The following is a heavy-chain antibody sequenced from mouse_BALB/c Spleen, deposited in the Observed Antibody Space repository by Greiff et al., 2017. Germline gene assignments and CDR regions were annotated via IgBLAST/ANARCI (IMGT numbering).Heavy chain of an antibody. Sequence: EVKLMESGGGLVKPGGSLKLSCAASGFTFSSYAMSWVRQSPEKRLEWVAEISSGGSYTYYPDTVTGRFTISRDNAKNTLYLEMSSLRSEDTAMYYCAREGLYYFDYWGQGTTLTVSS. J-gene: IGHJ2*01. D-gene: IGHD3-3*01. CDR1: GFTFSSYA. CDR2: ISSGGSYT. CDR3: AREGLYYFDY. V-gene: IGHV5-9-4*01.